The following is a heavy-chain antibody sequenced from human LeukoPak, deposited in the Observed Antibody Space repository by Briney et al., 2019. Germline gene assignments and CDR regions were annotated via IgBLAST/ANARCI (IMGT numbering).Heavy chain of an antibody. CDR2: INHSGST. CDR3: ARDSPYSSGWDYYMDV. D-gene: IGHD6-19*01. Sequence: SETLSLTCAVYGGSFSGYYWSWIRQPPGKGLEWIGEINHSGSTNYNPSLKSRVTISVDTSKNQFSLKLSSVTAADTAVYYCARDSPYSSGWDYYMDVWGKGTTVTVSS. J-gene: IGHJ6*03. V-gene: IGHV4-34*01. CDR1: GGSFSGYY.